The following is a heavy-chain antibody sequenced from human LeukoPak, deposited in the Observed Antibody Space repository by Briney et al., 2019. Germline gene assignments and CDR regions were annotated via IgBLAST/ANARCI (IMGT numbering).Heavy chain of an antibody. D-gene: IGHD5-12*01. CDR1: GFSFSTHG. V-gene: IGHV3-23*01. CDR2: ISGSGGST. J-gene: IGHJ4*02. CDR3: AKDSQYSDGYSGYDLGDPACFDY. Sequence: GGSLRLSCVASGFSFSTHGMTWVRQAPGKGLEWVSAISGSGGSTYYADSVKGRFTISRDNSKNTLYLQMNSLRAEDTAVYYCAKDSQYSDGYSGYDLGDPACFDYWGQGTLVTVSS.